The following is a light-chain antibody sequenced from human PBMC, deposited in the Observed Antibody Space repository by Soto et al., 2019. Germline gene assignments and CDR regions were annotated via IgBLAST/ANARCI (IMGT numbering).Light chain of an antibody. CDR2: GAS. Sequence: EIVTTQSPATLSVSPGERATLSCRASQSVSSILAWYQQKPGQAPRLLVYGASTRATGIPARFSGSGSGTDFTLTISSVEPEDFAVYYCQQRSNWITFGQGTRLEIK. CDR1: QSVSSI. J-gene: IGKJ5*01. CDR3: QQRSNWIT. V-gene: IGKV3-15*01.